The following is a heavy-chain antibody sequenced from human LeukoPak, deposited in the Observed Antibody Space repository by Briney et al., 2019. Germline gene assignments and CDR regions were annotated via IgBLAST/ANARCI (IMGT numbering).Heavy chain of an antibody. Sequence: PSETLSLTCAVYGGSFSGYYWSWIRQPPGKGLEWIGEINHSGSTYYNPSLKSRLTISVDTSKNQFSLKLTSVTAADTAVYYCARPAGPGYYYYFDYWGQGTLVTVSS. D-gene: IGHD3-22*01. CDR3: ARPAGPGYYYYFDY. CDR1: GGSFSGYY. J-gene: IGHJ4*02. V-gene: IGHV4-34*01. CDR2: INHSGST.